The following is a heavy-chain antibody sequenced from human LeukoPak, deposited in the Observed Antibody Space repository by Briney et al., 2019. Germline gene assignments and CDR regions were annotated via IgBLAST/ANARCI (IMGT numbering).Heavy chain of an antibody. J-gene: IGHJ4*02. CDR2: IWSDGSNK. CDR1: GFTFSSYG. Sequence: GGSLRLSCAASGFTFSSYGMHWVCQTPGKGLEWVAVIWSDGSNKYYADSVKGRFTISRDNAKNTQHLEMNSLRAEDTAVYYCARDRIGTMVRGVIIRPGGYFDYWGQGTLVTVSS. V-gene: IGHV3-30*19. CDR3: ARDRIGTMVRGVIIRPGGYFDY. D-gene: IGHD3-10*01.